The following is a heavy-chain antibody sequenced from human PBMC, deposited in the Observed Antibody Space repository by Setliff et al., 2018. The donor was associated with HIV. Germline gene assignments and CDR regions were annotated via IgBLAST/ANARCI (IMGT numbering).Heavy chain of an antibody. CDR3: ARYAASGTGWFDP. Sequence: SVKVSCKASGGTFSSYAISWVRQAPGQGLEWLGGIIPIFGTANYAQKFQGRVTITTDESTSTAYLELTSLRSDDTAVYYCARYAASGTGWFDPWGQGTQVTVSS. CDR1: GGTFSSYA. CDR2: IIPIFGTA. V-gene: IGHV1-69*05. D-gene: IGHD2-8*02. J-gene: IGHJ5*02.